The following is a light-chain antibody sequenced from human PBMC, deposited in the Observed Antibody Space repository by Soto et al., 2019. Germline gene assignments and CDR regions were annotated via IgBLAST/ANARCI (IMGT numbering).Light chain of an antibody. V-gene: IGKV3-15*01. CDR1: QTIDNT. CDR2: DAS. CDR3: QQYNSYST. J-gene: IGKJ1*01. Sequence: EIVMTQPPATLSLSPGERATLSCRASQTIDNTLAWYQRKPGQAPKLLIYDASTMATGVPARFSGSGSGTDFTLTISSLQSEDFATYYCQQYNSYSTFGQGTKVDIK.